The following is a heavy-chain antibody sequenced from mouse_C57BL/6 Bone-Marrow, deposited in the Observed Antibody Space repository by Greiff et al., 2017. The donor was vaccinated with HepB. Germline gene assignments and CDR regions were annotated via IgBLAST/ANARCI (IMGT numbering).Heavy chain of an antibody. J-gene: IGHJ2*01. V-gene: IGHV1-59*01. CDR1: GYTFTSYW. D-gene: IGHD2-5*01. Sequence: VQLQQPGAELVRPGTSVKLSCKASGYTFTSYWVHWVKQRPGQGLEWIGVIDPSDSYTNYNQKFKGKATLTVDTSSSTAYMQLSSLTSEDSAVYYCARENSNYFDYWGQGTTLTVSS. CDR3: ARENSNYFDY. CDR2: IDPSDSYT.